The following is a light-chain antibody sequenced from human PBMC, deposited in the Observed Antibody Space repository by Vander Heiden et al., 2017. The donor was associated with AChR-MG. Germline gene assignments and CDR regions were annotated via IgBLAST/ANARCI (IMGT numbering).Light chain of an antibody. CDR2: LGS. CDR1: QSLLHSNGYDY. J-gene: IGKJ5*01. V-gene: IGKV2-28*01. CDR3: MQALQTIT. Sequence: DIVMTQSQLCLPVTPGEPASISCRSSQSLLHSNGYDYLDWYLQKPGQSPQLLIYLGSNRASGVPDRFSGSGSGTDFTLKINRVEAEDVGVYYCMQALQTITFGQGTRLEIK.